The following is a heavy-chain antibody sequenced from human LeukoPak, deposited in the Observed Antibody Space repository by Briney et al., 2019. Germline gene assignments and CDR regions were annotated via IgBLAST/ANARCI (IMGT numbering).Heavy chain of an antibody. V-gene: IGHV3-21*04. D-gene: IGHD1-26*01. Sequence: GGSPRLSCAASGFTFSSYSMNWGRQAPGKGLEWVSSIISSSSYIYYADSVKGRVTISRDNTKNTLYFQMNSLRAEDTAVYYCARRPSGSYYYYGMDVWGQGTTVTVSS. CDR3: ARRPSGSYYYYGMDV. CDR2: IISSSSYI. CDR1: GFTFSSYS. J-gene: IGHJ6*02.